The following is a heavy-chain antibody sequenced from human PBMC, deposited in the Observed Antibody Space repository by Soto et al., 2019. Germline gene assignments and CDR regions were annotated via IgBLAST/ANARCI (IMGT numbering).Heavy chain of an antibody. CDR2: IRSKANNYAT. CDR3: TRGYGDYVRDY. D-gene: IGHD4-17*01. CDR1: GFTFSGSA. V-gene: IGHV3-73*01. Sequence: EVQLVESGGGLVXXGXSLKLSCAVSGFTFSGSAMHWVRQASGKGLEWVGRIRSKANNYATAYAASVKGRFTISRDDSKNTAYLQMNSLKSEDTAVYYCTRGYGDYVRDYWGQGTLVTVSS. J-gene: IGHJ4*02.